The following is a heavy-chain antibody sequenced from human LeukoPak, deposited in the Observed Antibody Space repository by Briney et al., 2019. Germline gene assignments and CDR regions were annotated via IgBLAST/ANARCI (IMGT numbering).Heavy chain of an antibody. CDR3: ARENVALPGGDY. J-gene: IGHJ4*02. Sequence: GGSQSLSCAASGFSLSNFWMSWVRQAPGKGLEWVANIKPDGTEQYYVDSVKGRFTISRDNANNSLYLQMNSLRDADTAVYFCARENVALPGGDYWGRGTGDTVSS. CDR1: GFSLSNFW. D-gene: IGHD3-3*02. V-gene: IGHV3-7*04. CDR2: IKPDGTEQ.